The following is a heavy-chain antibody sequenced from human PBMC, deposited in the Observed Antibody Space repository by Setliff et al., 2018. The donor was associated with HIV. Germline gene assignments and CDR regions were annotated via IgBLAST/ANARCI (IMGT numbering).Heavy chain of an antibody. J-gene: IGHJ6*02. CDR3: ARARYIVIRGDAGMDV. V-gene: IGHV4-61*02. CDR1: GGSINSGGYY. D-gene: IGHD3-10*01. Sequence: SETLSLTCTVSGGSINSGGYYRVWIRQPALRGLEWIGRIYTSGLTNYKPSLKSRVTISVDTSKNQVSLKLSSVTASDTAVYYCARARYIVIRGDAGMDVWGPGTTVTVSS. CDR2: IYTSGLT.